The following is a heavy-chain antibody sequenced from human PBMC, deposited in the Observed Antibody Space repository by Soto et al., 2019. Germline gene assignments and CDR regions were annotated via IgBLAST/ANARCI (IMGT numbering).Heavy chain of an antibody. D-gene: IGHD3-16*01. J-gene: IGHJ4*02. CDR3: AHRMGLTPDFDY. Sequence: QITLKESGPTLVKPTQTLTLTCTLSGFSLSTSGVGVGWIRQPPGKALEWLALIYWDDDKRYSPSLKSRLTITKDTSKNQVVLTMTNMDPVDTATYYCAHRMGLTPDFDYWGQGTLVTVSS. V-gene: IGHV2-5*02. CDR2: IYWDDDK. CDR1: GFSLSTSGVG.